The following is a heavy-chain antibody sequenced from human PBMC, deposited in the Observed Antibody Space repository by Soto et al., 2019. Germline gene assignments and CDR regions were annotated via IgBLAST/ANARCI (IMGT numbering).Heavy chain of an antibody. CDR2: IYYSGST. J-gene: IGHJ5*02. V-gene: IGHV4-59*08. CDR1: GGSISSYY. Sequence: SETLSLTCTVSGGSISSYYWSWIRQPPGKGLEWIGYIYYSGSTNYNPSLKSRVTISVDTSKNQFSLKLSSVTAADTAMYYCAKLEATRTTWFAGPYNWFAPWGGGTLVTVS. CDR3: AKLEATRTTWFAGPYNWFAP. D-gene: IGHD3-10*01.